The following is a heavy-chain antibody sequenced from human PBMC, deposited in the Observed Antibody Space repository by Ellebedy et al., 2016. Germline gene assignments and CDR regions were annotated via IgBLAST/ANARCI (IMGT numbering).Heavy chain of an antibody. Sequence: GGSLRLSXAASGFTFDDYAMHWVRQAPGKGLEWVSGISWNSGSIGYADSVKGRFTISRDNAKNSLYLQMNSLRAEDTAVYYCAREDIVVVVAAMDYWGQGTLVTVSS. CDR1: GFTFDDYA. J-gene: IGHJ4*02. CDR2: ISWNSGSI. CDR3: AREDIVVVVAAMDY. V-gene: IGHV3-9*01. D-gene: IGHD2-15*01.